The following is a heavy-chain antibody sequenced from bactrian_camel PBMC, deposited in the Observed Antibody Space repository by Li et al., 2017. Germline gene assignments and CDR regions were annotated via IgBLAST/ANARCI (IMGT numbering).Heavy chain of an antibody. CDR1: GFTFSMYP. J-gene: IGHJ4*01. V-gene: IGHV3S40*01. D-gene: IGHD6*01. CDR2: ISSGGGRT. Sequence: VQLVESGGGLVQPGGSLRISCVGSGFTFSMYPMSWVRQAPEKGLEWVSAISSGGGRTHYANSVKGRFTISRDNAKDTLYLHLNSLKTEDTAMYYCAKDQISAGGSRYDPGYNFWGQGTQVTVS. CDR3: AKDQISAGGSRYDPGYNF.